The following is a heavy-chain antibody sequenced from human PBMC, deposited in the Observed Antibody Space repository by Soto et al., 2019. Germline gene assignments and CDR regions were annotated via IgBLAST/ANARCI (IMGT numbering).Heavy chain of an antibody. CDR3: ARHRAGIAAAGKWLGNWFDP. D-gene: IGHD6-13*01. Sequence: SETLSLTCTVSGGSISSSSYYWGWIRQPPGKGLEWIGSIYYSGSTYYNPSLKSRVTISADTSKNQFSLKLSSVTAADTAVYYCARHRAGIAAAGKWLGNWFDPWGQGTLVTVSS. J-gene: IGHJ5*02. CDR2: IYYSGST. CDR1: GGSISSSSYY. V-gene: IGHV4-39*01.